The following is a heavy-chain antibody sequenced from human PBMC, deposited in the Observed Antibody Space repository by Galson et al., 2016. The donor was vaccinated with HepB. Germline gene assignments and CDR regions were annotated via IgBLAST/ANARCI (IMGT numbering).Heavy chain of an antibody. J-gene: IGHJ4*02. Sequence: SVKVSCKASGYTFTSYYMHWVRQAPGQGLEWMGIINPSGGSTTYAQKFQGRVTMTRDTSTSTVYMEVSSLRSDDTAVYYCARAVWEAVRIFDYWGQGTLVTVSS. V-gene: IGHV1-46*01. CDR1: GYTFTSYY. D-gene: IGHD6-6*01. CDR3: ARAVWEAVRIFDY. CDR2: INPSGGST.